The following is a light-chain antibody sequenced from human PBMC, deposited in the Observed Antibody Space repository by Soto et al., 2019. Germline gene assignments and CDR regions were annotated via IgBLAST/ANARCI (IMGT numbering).Light chain of an antibody. V-gene: IGKV1-8*01. Sequence: AIRMTQSPSSFSESTGDRVTITCRASQGISSYLAWYQQKPGKAPKLLIYAASTLHSGVPSRFSGSGSGTDFTLTISGLQSEDFATYYCQQYYSYPRTFGPGTKVDIK. CDR1: QGISSY. J-gene: IGKJ3*01. CDR2: AAS. CDR3: QQYYSYPRT.